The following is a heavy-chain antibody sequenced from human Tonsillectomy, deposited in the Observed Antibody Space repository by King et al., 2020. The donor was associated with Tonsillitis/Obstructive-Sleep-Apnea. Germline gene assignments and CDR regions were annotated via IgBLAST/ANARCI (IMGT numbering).Heavy chain of an antibody. CDR1: GGSFSGYY. V-gene: IGHV4-34*01. CDR2: INHSGST. J-gene: IGHJ4*02. CDR3: ARDGYSYGSPNPFDY. D-gene: IGHD5-18*01. Sequence: VQLQQWGAGLLKPSETLSLTCAVYGGSFSGYYWSWIRQPPGKGLEWIGEINHSGSTNYNPSLKSRVTILVDTYKNQFSLKLSSVTAADTAVYYCARDGYSYGSPNPFDYWVQGTLVTVSS.